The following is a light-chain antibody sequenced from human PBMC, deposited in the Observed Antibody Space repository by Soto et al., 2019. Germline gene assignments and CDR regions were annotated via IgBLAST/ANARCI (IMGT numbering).Light chain of an antibody. Sequence: EIVTTQSPAALSVYPGGRATLSYRARQSVTTNLAWYQQKPGQAPRLLIFGASTRAIGIPATFTGSGSGTDFTLSVSGLEPEDFAVYYCPQYSSSPETSGHGTKVDI. J-gene: IGKJ1*01. CDR2: GAS. V-gene: IGKV3D-15*02. CDR3: PQYSSSPET. CDR1: QSVTTN.